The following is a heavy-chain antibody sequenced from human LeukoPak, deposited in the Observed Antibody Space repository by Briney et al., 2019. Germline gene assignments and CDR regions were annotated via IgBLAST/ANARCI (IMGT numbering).Heavy chain of an antibody. CDR1: GYSISSAYY. CDR2: ILHSGST. V-gene: IGHV4-38-2*01. D-gene: IGHD6-19*01. Sequence: PSETLSLTCAVSGYSISSAYYWGWIRQPPGKGLEWIGSILHSGSTYYNPSLKSRVTISVDASKNQFSLKLSSVTAADTAVYYCARGQYKSGWYYEYWGQGTLVTVS. CDR3: ARGQYKSGWYYEY. J-gene: IGHJ4*02.